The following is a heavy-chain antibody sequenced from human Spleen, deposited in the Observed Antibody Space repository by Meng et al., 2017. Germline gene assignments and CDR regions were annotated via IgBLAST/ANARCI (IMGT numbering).Heavy chain of an antibody. D-gene: IGHD5-12*01. CDR2: ISSSSSYI. CDR3: ARDGALRGFWPDLYGMDV. CDR1: GFTFSSYS. V-gene: IGHV3-21*01. Sequence: GESLKISCAASGFTFSSYSMNWVRQAPGKGLEWVSSISSSSSYIYYADSVKGRFTISRDNAKNSLYLQMNSLRAEDTAVYYCARDGALRGFWPDLYGMDVWGQGTTVTVSS. J-gene: IGHJ6*02.